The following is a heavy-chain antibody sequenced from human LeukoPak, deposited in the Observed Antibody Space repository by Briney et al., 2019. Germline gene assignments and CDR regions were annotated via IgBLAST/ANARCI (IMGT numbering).Heavy chain of an antibody. Sequence: SETLSLTCTVSGGSISSYYWSWIRQPAGKGLEWIGRIYTSGGTNYNPSLKSRVTMSVDTSKNQFSLKLSSVTAADTAVYYCARDSGVLRFLEWTTYMDVWGKGTTVTVSS. D-gene: IGHD3-3*01. V-gene: IGHV4-4*07. J-gene: IGHJ6*03. CDR3: ARDSGVLRFLEWTTYMDV. CDR1: GGSISSYY. CDR2: IYTSGGT.